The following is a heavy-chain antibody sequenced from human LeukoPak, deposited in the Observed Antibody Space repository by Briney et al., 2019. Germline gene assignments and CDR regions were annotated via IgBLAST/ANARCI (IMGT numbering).Heavy chain of an antibody. Sequence: SETLSLTCTVSGGSISSGSYYWSWIRQPAGKGLEWIGRIYTSGSTNYNPSLKSRVTISVDTSKNQFSLKLSSVTAADTAVYYCARGAIFGVVKGFDYWGQGTLVTVSS. CDR3: ARGAIFGVVKGFDY. V-gene: IGHV4-61*02. CDR2: IYTSGST. D-gene: IGHD3-3*01. J-gene: IGHJ4*02. CDR1: GGSISSGSYY.